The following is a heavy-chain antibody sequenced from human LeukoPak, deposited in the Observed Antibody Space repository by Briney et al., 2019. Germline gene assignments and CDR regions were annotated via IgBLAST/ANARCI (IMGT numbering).Heavy chain of an antibody. Sequence: PGGSLRLSCVVSGLTFSNYWMTWVRQAPGKGLEWVANIKDDGRDKNYVASVKGRFTISRDNAKNSLYLQMNSLRAEDTAVYYCARRYYDSSGYLWGQGTLVTVSS. CDR1: GLTFSNYW. V-gene: IGHV3-7*01. J-gene: IGHJ4*02. D-gene: IGHD3-22*01. CDR3: ARRYYDSSGYL. CDR2: IKDDGRDK.